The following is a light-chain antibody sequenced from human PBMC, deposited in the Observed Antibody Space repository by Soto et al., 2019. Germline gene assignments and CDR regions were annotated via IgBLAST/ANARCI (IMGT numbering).Light chain of an antibody. Sequence: QSALTQPASVSGSPGQSITISCTGTSSDFGGYNYVSWYQQHPGKAPKLMIYEVSNRPSGVSHRFSGSKSGNTASLTISGLQAEDEADYYCSSYRSSSTWVFGGGTKLTVL. CDR1: SSDFGGYNY. CDR3: SSYRSSSTWV. J-gene: IGLJ3*02. CDR2: EVS. V-gene: IGLV2-14*01.